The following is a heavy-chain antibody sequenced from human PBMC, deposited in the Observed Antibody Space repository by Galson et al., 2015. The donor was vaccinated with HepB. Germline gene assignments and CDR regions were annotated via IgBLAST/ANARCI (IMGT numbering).Heavy chain of an antibody. CDR1: GGSISSSSYY. CDR3: ASRYGSGNNYFDY. Sequence: SETLSLTCTVSGGSISSSSYYWGWIRQPPGKGLEWIGSVYYSGSTYYNPSLKSRVTISVDTSKNQFSLKLSSVTAADAAVYYCASRYGSGNNYFDYWGQGTLVTVSS. D-gene: IGHD3-10*01. V-gene: IGHV4-39*01. CDR2: VYYSGST. J-gene: IGHJ4*02.